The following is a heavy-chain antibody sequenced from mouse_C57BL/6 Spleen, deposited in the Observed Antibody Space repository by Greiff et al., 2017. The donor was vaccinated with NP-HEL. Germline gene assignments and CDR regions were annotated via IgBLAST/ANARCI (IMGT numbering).Heavy chain of an antibody. D-gene: IGHD2-1*01. CDR3: ARLYYCNYADY. Sequence: QVHVKQPGTELVKPGASVKLSCKASGYTFTSYWMHWVKQRPGQGLEWIGNINPSNGGTNYNEKFKSKATLTVDKSSSTAYMQLSSLTSEDSAVYYCARLYYCNYADYWGQGTTLTVSS. CDR1: GYTFTSYW. J-gene: IGHJ2*01. V-gene: IGHV1-53*01. CDR2: INPSNGGT.